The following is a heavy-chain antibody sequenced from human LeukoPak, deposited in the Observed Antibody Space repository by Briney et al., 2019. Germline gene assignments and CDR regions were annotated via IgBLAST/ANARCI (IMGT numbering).Heavy chain of an antibody. CDR1: GVTFSSYA. CDR3: AKGYWNPGY. Sequence: PGGSLRLSCAASGVTFSSYAMSWVRQAPGKGLEWVSSISPGGGSTYYADSVRGRFTISRDNSKNTLYLQMNNLRAEDTALYYCAKGYWNPGYWGQGTLVTVSS. D-gene: IGHD1-1*01. CDR2: ISPGGGST. J-gene: IGHJ4*02. V-gene: IGHV3-23*01.